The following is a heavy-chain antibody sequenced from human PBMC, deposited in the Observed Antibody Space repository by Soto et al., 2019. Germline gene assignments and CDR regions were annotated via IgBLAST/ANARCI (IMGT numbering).Heavy chain of an antibody. J-gene: IGHJ6*02. Sequence: QVQLVQSGAEVKKPGASVKVSCKASGYTFTSYGISWVRQAPGQGLEWMGWISAYNGNTNYAQKLQGRVTMTTDTSTRTAYMELRSLRSDDTAVYYCARDDCSGGSCTPQYYGMDVWGQGTTVTVSS. V-gene: IGHV1-18*01. D-gene: IGHD2-15*01. CDR3: ARDDCSGGSCTPQYYGMDV. CDR1: GYTFTSYG. CDR2: ISAYNGNT.